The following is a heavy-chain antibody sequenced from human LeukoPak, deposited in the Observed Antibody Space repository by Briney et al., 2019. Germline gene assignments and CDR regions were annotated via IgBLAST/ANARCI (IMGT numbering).Heavy chain of an antibody. Sequence: SETLSLTCTVSGDSISIYYWSWIRQPPGKGLEWIGYIFYSGSTNYNPSLTSRATISVDTSKSHFSLKLSSVTAADTAVYYCAGRMSGAGQSSYYFDSWGQGALVTVSS. J-gene: IGHJ4*02. CDR2: IFYSGST. D-gene: IGHD6-13*01. V-gene: IGHV4-59*01. CDR3: AGRMSGAGQSSYYFDS. CDR1: GDSISIYY.